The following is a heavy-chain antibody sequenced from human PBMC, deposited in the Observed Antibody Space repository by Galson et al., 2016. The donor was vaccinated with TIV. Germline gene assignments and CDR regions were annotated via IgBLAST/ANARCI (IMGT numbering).Heavy chain of an antibody. J-gene: IGHJ6*02. D-gene: IGHD3-9*01. CDR2: IWFDGGNK. Sequence: SLRLSCAASGFTFSLYGMHWVRQAPGKGLEWVAVIWFDGGNKYYADSVKGRFTLSRDNSQNTLYLQMSSLRAGDTAVYYCASERSPPLRYFDWLKNYSLDVWGQGTTVTVSS. CDR3: ASERSPPLRYFDWLKNYSLDV. CDR1: GFTFSLYG. V-gene: IGHV3-33*01.